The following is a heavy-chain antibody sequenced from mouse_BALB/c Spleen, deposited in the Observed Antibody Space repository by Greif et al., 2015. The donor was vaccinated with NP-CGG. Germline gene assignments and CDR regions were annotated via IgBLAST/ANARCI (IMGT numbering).Heavy chain of an antibody. D-gene: IGHD2-3*01. CDR2: IDTSDSYT. J-gene: IGHJ3*01. Sequence: VQLQQSGAELVMPGASVKMSCKASGYTFTDYWMHWVKQRPGQGLEWIGAIDTSDSYTSYNQKFKGKATLTVDESSSTAYMQLSSLTSEDSAVYYCARFYDGYSPFAYWGQGTLSLSLQ. CDR1: GYTFTDYW. CDR3: ARFYDGYSPFAY. V-gene: IGHV1-69*01.